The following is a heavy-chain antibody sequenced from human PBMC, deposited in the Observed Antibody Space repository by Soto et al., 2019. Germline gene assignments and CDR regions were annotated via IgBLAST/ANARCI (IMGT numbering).Heavy chain of an antibody. CDR1: GGSVSSGSYY. D-gene: IGHD2-15*01. CDR2: ISYSGRT. CDR3: AGSAVVVVDF. V-gene: IGHV4-61*01. J-gene: IGHJ4*01. Sequence: QMQLQESGPGLGKPSETLSLTCSVSGGSVSSGSYYWSWIRQPPGKGLEWIGYISYSGRTNYNPSLKSRVTVSVDTPKNQFFLKLTSVTAADRAMYYCAGSAVVVVDFWGHGTLVTVTS.